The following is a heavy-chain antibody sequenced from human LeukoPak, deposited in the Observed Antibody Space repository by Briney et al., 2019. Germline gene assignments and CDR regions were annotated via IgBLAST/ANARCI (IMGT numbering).Heavy chain of an antibody. CDR2: INTNTGNP. CDR1: AYTFTSYA. J-gene: IGHJ6*02. Sequence: GASVNVSCKASAYTFTSYAMNWVRQAPGQGLEWMGWINTNTGNPTYTQGFTGRFVFSLDTSVSTAYLQISSLKAEDTAVYYCARSEDRIAVAGRPAYYYYGMDVWGQGTTVTVSS. D-gene: IGHD6-19*01. CDR3: ARSEDRIAVAGRPAYYYYGMDV. V-gene: IGHV7-4-1*02.